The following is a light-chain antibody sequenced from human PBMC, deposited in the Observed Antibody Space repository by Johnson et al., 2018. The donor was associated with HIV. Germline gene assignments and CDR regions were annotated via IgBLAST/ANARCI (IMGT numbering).Light chain of an antibody. CDR3: GTWDSSLSVWV. J-gene: IGLJ1*01. Sequence: QSVLTQPPSVSAAPGQKVTISCSGSSSNIGNNYVSWYQQLPGTAPKLLIYENNKRPSGIPDRFSGSKSGTSATLGITGLQTGDEADYYCGTWDSSLSVWVFGTGTKVTVL. CDR2: ENN. V-gene: IGLV1-51*02. CDR1: SSNIGNNY.